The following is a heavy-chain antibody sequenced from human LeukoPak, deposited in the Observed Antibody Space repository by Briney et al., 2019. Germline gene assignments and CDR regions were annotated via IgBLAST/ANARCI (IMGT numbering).Heavy chain of an antibody. CDR2: IIPIFGTA. Sequence: ASVKVSCKASGGTFSSYAISWVRQAPGQGLEWIGGIIPIFGTANYAQKFQGRVTITADESTSTAYMELSSLRSEDTAVYYCATSIVAGPGEYFQHWGQGTLVTVSS. CDR1: GGTFSSYA. J-gene: IGHJ1*01. V-gene: IGHV1-69*13. CDR3: ATSIVAGPGEYFQH. D-gene: IGHD2-21*01.